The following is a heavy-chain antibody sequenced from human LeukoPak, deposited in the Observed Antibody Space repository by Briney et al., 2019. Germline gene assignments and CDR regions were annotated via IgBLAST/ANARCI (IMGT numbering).Heavy chain of an antibody. V-gene: IGHV3-48*01. J-gene: IGHJ4*02. D-gene: IGHD1-1*01. CDR1: GFTFSSYS. CDR2: IGIDSGNT. Sequence: NPGGSLRLSCAASGFTFSSYSMNWVRQAPGKGLEWIAYIGIDSGNTKYADSVRGRFTISADKTKNSLYLQMNSLRVEDTAVYYCARDHNYAFDNWGQGTLVSVAS. CDR3: ARDHNYAFDN.